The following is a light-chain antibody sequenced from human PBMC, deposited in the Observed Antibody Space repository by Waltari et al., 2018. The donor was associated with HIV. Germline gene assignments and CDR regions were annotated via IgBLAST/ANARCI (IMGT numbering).Light chain of an antibody. CDR3: QQLSTYPIT. V-gene: IGKV1-9*01. CDR1: EAIDNY. J-gene: IGKJ5*01. Sequence: DIQLTQSPSFLSASVGDRVTITCRASEAIDNYLAWYQQRPGKAPKLQIYGASTLQSGVPSRFSGSGSGTEFTLTISSLQPEDFATYFCQQLSTYPITFGQGTRLEIK. CDR2: GAS.